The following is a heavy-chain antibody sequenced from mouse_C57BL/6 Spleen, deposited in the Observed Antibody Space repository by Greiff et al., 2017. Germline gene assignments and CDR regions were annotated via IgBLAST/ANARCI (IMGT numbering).Heavy chain of an antibody. D-gene: IGHD3-2*02. V-gene: IGHV1-50*01. CDR1: GYTFTSYW. CDR2: IDPSDSYT. J-gene: IGHJ3*01. CDR3: AREATGAY. Sequence: QVQLQQPGAELVKPGASVKLSCKASGYTFTSYWMQWVKQRPGQGLEWIGEIDPSDSYTNYNQKFKGKATLTVDTSSSTAYMQLSSLTSEDSAVYYCAREATGAYWGEETLGTVSA.